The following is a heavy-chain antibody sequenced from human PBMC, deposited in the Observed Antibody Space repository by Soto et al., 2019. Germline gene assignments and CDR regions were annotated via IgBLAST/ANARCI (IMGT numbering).Heavy chain of an antibody. CDR1: GYTFTSYG. J-gene: IGHJ5*02. CDR3: ARVTFGGNWFDP. CDR2: ISAYNGNT. V-gene: IGHV1-18*01. Sequence: SVKVSCKASGYTFTSYGISWVRQAPGQGLEWMGWISAYNGNTNYAQKLQGRVTMTTDTSTSTAYMELRSLRSDNTAVYYCARVTFGGNWFDPWGQGTLVTVSS. D-gene: IGHD3-16*01.